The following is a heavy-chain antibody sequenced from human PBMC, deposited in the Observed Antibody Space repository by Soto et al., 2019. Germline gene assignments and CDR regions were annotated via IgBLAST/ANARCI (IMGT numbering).Heavy chain of an antibody. D-gene: IGHD3-3*01. V-gene: IGHV4-31*11. Sequence: TMSLTCAAPGGSLSRGGYYWGWNRTHPGKGLEWIWYIYYSGSTYYNPSLKSRVTISVDTSKNQFSLKLSSVTAADTAVYYCSRAREYYNFCSGSFFDPWGQGTQVTVSS. CDR1: GGSLSRGGYY. CDR3: SRAREYYNFCSGSFFDP. CDR2: IYYSGST. J-gene: IGHJ5*02.